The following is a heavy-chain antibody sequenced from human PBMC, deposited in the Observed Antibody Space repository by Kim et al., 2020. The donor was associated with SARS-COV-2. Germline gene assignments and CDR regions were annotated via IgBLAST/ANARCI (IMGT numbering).Heavy chain of an antibody. J-gene: IGHJ5*02. Sequence: SETLSLTCAAYGGSFSGYYWSWIRQPPGKGLEWIGEINHSGSTNYNPSLKSRVTISVDTSKNQFSLKLSSVTAADTAVYYCARGGPWIQLWLPRGPNASNWFDLWGQGTLVTVSS. CDR1: GGSFSGYY. CDR3: ARGGPWIQLWLPRGPNASNWFDL. V-gene: IGHV4-34*01. D-gene: IGHD5-18*01. CDR2: INHSGST.